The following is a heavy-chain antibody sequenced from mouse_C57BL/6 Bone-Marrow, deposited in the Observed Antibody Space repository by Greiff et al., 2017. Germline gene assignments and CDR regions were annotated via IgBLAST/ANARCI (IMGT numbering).Heavy chain of an antibody. Sequence: VQLQQSGPELVKPGASVKISCKASGYTFTDYYMNWVKQSHGKSLEWIGAINPNNGGPSYNQKFKGKATLTVDKSSSPAYMALRSLTSEASAVYFCARLVNSYYDDWGQGTTLTVSS. D-gene: IGHD2-2*01. CDR2: INPNNGGP. V-gene: IGHV1-26*01. CDR1: GYTFTDYY. CDR3: ARLVNSYYDD. J-gene: IGHJ2*01.